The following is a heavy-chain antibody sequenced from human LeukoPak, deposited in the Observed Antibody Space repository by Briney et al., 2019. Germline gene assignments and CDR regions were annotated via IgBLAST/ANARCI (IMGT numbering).Heavy chain of an antibody. CDR3: ARVAAAGIYYYYYMDV. CDR1: GFTFSSYG. CDR2: IKQDGSEK. V-gene: IGHV3-7*01. J-gene: IGHJ6*03. D-gene: IGHD6-13*01. Sequence: GGSLRLSCAASGFTFSSYGMSWVRQAPGKGLEWVANIKQDGSEKYYVDSVKGRFTISRDNAKNSLYLQMNSLRAEDTAVYYCARVAAAGIYYYYYMDVWGKRTTVTVSS.